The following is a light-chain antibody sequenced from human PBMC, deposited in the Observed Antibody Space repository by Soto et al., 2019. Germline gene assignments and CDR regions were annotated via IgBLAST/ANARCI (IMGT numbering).Light chain of an antibody. CDR2: GXS. Sequence: DIGITHYPDSLNVSLVERATLAFXSSQRVLYISNNKNSLGWYQQEPGKTPKXXXYGXSTRDSGVPDRFSGSGSGTDFTLTISSLQAEDVAVYYCQHYYSCPRTFGGGTKVDIK. CDR1: QRVLYISNNKNS. J-gene: IGKJ4*02. V-gene: IGKV4-1*01. CDR3: QHYYSCPRT.